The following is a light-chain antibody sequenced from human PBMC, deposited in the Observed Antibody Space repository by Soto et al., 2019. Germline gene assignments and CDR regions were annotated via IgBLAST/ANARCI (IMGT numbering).Light chain of an antibody. CDR3: QPSYDTAT. CDR2: AAS. V-gene: IGKV1-39*01. Sequence: DILMTQSPSSLSASVGNRVTITCRASQRIITYLNWYQQKPCKAPNLLIYAASTLQNRVPSRFSGRGSGTDFTLTINSLQPEDFAPSYYQPSYDTATFGPGTTVDIK. J-gene: IGKJ3*01. CDR1: QRIITY.